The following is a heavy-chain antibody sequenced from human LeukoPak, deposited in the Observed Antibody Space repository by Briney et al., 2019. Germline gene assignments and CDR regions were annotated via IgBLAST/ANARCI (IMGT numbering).Heavy chain of an antibody. CDR2: INHSGST. Sequence: ASETLSLTCAVYGGSFSGYYWSWIRQPPGKGLEWIGEINHSGSTNYNPSLKSRVTISVDTSKNQFSLKLSSVTAADTAVYYCARGPYDYVWGSYRNYYFDYRGQGTLVTVSS. D-gene: IGHD3-16*02. V-gene: IGHV4-34*01. CDR3: ARGPYDYVWGSYRNYYFDY. CDR1: GGSFSGYY. J-gene: IGHJ4*02.